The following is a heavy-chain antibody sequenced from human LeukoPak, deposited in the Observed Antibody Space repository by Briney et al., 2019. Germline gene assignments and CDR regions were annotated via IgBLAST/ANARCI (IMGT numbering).Heavy chain of an antibody. CDR2: ISGSGGST. D-gene: IGHD6-13*01. J-gene: IGHJ4*02. CDR3: AKDWQQLPHFYFDY. CDR1: GFTFSNYG. Sequence: GGTLRLSCAASGFTFSNYGMAWVRPVPGQGLQWVSAISGSGGSTYYADSVKGRFTISRDNSKNTLYLQMNSLRAEDTAVYYCAKDWQQLPHFYFDYWGQGTLVTVSS. V-gene: IGHV3-23*01.